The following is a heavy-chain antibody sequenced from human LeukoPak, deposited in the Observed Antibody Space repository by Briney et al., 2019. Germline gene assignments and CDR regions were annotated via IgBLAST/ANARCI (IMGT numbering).Heavy chain of an antibody. CDR3: ARFLARRGAFDI. CDR2: IHYSGST. Sequence: SETLSLTCTVSGGSISSYYWSWLRQPPGKGLEWIGYIHYSGSTHYNPSLKSRVTISVDTSKNQVSLKLSSVTAADTAVYYCARFLARRGAFDIWGQGTMVTVSS. J-gene: IGHJ3*02. V-gene: IGHV4-59*12. D-gene: IGHD1-14*01. CDR1: GGSISSYY.